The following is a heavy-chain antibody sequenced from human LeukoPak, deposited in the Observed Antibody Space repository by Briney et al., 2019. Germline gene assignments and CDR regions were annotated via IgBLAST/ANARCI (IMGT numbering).Heavy chain of an antibody. CDR2: INPNSGGT. CDR3: ERARRPGPRDIVVVPAAGGWFDP. J-gene: IGHJ5*02. D-gene: IGHD2-2*01. CDR1: GYTFTGYY. V-gene: IGHV1-2*02. Sequence: ASVKVSCKASGYTFTGYYMHWVRQAPGQGLEGMGWINPNSGGTNYEQKFQGRVTMTRDTSISTDYMELSRLRSDDTAVYYCERARRPGPRDIVVVPAAGGWFDPWGQGTLVTVSS.